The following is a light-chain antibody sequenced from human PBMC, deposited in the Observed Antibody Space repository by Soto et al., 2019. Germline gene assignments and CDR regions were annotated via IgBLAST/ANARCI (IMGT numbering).Light chain of an antibody. CDR2: SAS. V-gene: IGKV3-15*01. CDR1: QSFISN. CDR3: QQYNNWVT. Sequence: EIVLTQTPATRSVAPGERATLSRRASQSFISNLAWYHHKPGQPPRRLIYSASTRATGIPARFSGSGSGTEITLTISRLQSEDFAVYYCQQYNNWVTFGPGTKVDIK. J-gene: IGKJ3*01.